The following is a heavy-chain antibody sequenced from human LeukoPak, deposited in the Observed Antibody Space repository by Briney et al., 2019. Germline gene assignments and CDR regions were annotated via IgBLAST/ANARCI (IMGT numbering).Heavy chain of an antibody. CDR2: ISGSGGST. J-gene: IGHJ4*02. CDR3: AKVSSFDFVWGSRSKDS. Sequence: QTGGSLRLSCAASGFTFISYAMSWVRQAPGKGLEWVSSISGSGGSTYNTDSVKGRFTISRDNSKNTLYLQMNSLRAEDTAVYYCAKVSSFDFVWGSRSKDSWGQGTLVTVSS. D-gene: IGHD3-16*01. V-gene: IGHV3-23*01. CDR1: GFTFISYA.